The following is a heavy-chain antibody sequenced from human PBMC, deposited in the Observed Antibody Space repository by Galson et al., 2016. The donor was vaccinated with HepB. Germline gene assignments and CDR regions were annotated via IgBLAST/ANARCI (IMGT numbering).Heavy chain of an antibody. V-gene: IGHV6-1*01. CDR1: GDSVSSNSAA. CDR2: TYYRSKWYN. Sequence: CAISGDSVSSNSAAWNWIRQSPSRGLEWLGRTYYRSKWYNEYAVAVKSRITINPDTSKNKFSLQLNSETPEDTAVYYCARDLREALAGTGYYYYGLDVWGQGTTVTVSS. D-gene: IGHD6-19*01. J-gene: IGHJ6*02. CDR3: ARDLREALAGTGYYYYGLDV.